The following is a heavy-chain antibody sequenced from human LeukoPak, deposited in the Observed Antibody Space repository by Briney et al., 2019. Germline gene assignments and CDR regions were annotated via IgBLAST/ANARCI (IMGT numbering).Heavy chain of an antibody. V-gene: IGHV3-74*01. CDR3: ARARVGDPTDY. Sequence: GGSLRLSCAASGFPFSSYAMYWVRQAPGKGLVWVSRVHGDGNNIGYADSVRGRFTISRDNAKNTLYLQMNSLRPEDTAVYYYARARVGDPTDYWGQGTLVTVSS. CDR1: GFPFSSYA. D-gene: IGHD1-26*01. J-gene: IGHJ4*02. CDR2: VHGDGNNI.